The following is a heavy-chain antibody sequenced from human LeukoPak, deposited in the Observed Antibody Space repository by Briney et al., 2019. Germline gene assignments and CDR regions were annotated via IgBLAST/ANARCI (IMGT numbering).Heavy chain of an antibody. J-gene: IGHJ4*02. Sequence: GGSLRLSCAASGFTFSSYEMNWVRQAPGKGLEWVSYISSSGSTIYYADSVKGRFTISRDNAKNSLYPQMNSLRAEDTAVYYCARDYYGSGSYHYWGQGTLVTVSS. V-gene: IGHV3-48*03. CDR3: ARDYYGSGSYHY. CDR1: GFTFSSYE. CDR2: ISSSGSTI. D-gene: IGHD3-10*01.